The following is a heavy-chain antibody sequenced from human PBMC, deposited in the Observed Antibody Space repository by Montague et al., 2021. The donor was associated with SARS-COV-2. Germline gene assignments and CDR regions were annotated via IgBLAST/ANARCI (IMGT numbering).Heavy chain of an antibody. D-gene: IGHD6-19*01. CDR2: IYHSGST. Sequence: SETLSLTCTVSGCSISSSYWWSWVRQPPGKGLEWIGIIYHSGSTXXNPSLKSRVTISVDTSKNQFSLKLSSVTAADTAVYYCAKWDSCGCFSRRFYGMDVWGQGTTVTVSS. CDR1: GCSISSSYW. V-gene: IGHV4-38-2*02. J-gene: IGHJ6*02. CDR3: AKWDSCGCFSRRFYGMDV.